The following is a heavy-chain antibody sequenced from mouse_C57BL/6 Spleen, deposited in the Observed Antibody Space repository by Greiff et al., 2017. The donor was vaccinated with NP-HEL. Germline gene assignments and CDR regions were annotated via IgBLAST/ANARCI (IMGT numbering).Heavy chain of an antibody. D-gene: IGHD1-1*01. CDR1: GFTFSSYA. Sequence: EVMLVESGGGLVKPGGSLKLSCAASGFTFSSYAMSWVRQTPEKRLEWVATISDGGSYTYYPDNVKGRFTISRDNAKNHLYLQMSHLKSEDTAMYYCARDKDYGSSSWYFDVWGTGTTVTVSS. CDR2: ISDGGSYT. J-gene: IGHJ1*03. V-gene: IGHV5-4*01. CDR3: ARDKDYGSSSWYFDV.